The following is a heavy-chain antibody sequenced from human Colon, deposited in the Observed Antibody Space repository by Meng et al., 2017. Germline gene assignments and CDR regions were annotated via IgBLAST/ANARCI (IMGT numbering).Heavy chain of an antibody. J-gene: IGHJ4*02. CDR3: ARGPTTYFDY. CDR2: VYHRGDT. CDR1: GDSISSDIW. D-gene: IGHD4-17*01. Sequence: VQVQGSGPGLVKPSEALSLTFTVSGDSISSDIWWSWVRQPPGKGLEWIGEVYHRGDTNYNPSLKSRVDISVDTSKNQFSLKLSSVTAADTAVYYCARGPTTYFDYWGQGTLVTVSS. V-gene: IGHV4-4*02.